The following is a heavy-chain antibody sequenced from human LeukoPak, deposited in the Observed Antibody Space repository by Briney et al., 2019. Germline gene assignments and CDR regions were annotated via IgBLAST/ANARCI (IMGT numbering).Heavy chain of an antibody. Sequence: SETLSLTCTVSGVSVSSGSYYWSWIRQPPGKGLEWIGEIYHSGSTNYNPSLKSRVTISVDKSKNQFSLKLSSVTAADTAVYYCARVRGSSWYAGAFDIWGQGTMVTVSS. D-gene: IGHD6-13*01. CDR3: ARVRGSSWYAGAFDI. CDR1: GVSVSSGSYY. J-gene: IGHJ3*02. V-gene: IGHV4-61*01. CDR2: IYHSGST.